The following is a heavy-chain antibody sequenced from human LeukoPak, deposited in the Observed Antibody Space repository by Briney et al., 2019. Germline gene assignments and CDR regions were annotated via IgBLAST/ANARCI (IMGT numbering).Heavy chain of an antibody. D-gene: IGHD6-25*01. Sequence: GESLRLSCAASGFTFSSYSMNWVRQAPGKGLEWISSISGSSSYINYADSVKGRFTISRDNAKNSLYLQMNSLRAEDTAVYYCARVYPSAAYWGQGTLVTVSS. CDR1: GFTFSSYS. CDR2: ISGSSSYI. V-gene: IGHV3-21*04. J-gene: IGHJ4*02. CDR3: ARVYPSAAY.